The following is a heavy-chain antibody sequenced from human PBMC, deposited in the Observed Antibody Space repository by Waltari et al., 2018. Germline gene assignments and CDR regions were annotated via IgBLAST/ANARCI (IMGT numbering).Heavy chain of an antibody. CDR1: VLPFSSYS. CDR2: IRGGDGTT. D-gene: IGHD5-18*01. J-gene: IGHJ4*02. Sequence: VQLLASVGGLLQPGGSLILPCSSSVLPFSSYSMRWVRQAPGKGLEWVSAIRGGDGTTYYADSVKGRFTISRDNSRNTLYLQMNSLRDEDTAIYYCASHVDSAPWGQGTLVTVSS. CDR3: ASHVDSAP. V-gene: IGHV3-23*01.